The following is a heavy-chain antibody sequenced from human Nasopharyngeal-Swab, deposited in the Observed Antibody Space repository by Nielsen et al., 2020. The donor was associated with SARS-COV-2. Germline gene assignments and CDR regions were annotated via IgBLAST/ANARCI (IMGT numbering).Heavy chain of an antibody. CDR3: ARDKPGITIFGVVIGPFDY. J-gene: IGHJ4*02. V-gene: IGHV3-48*03. D-gene: IGHD3-3*01. CDR2: ISSSGSTT. Sequence: GESLKISCAASGFTFSSYEMNWVRQAPGKGLEWVSYISSSGSTTYYADSVKGRFTISRDNAKNSLYLQMNSLRAEDTAVYYCARDKPGITIFGVVIGPFDYWGQGTLVTVSS. CDR1: GFTFSSYE.